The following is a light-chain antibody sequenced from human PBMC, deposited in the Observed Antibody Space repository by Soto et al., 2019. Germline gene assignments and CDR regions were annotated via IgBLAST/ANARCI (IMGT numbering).Light chain of an antibody. Sequence: QSALTQPASVSGSPGQSITISCTGTSSDVGAYNYVSWYQQHPGKAPKLMIYDVSNRPSVISDRFSVSKSGNTASLTISNLQADDEADYYCSSYTKSGTYLFGTGTKVTVL. CDR3: SSYTKSGTYL. V-gene: IGLV2-14*01. CDR2: DVS. J-gene: IGLJ1*01. CDR1: SSDVGAYNY.